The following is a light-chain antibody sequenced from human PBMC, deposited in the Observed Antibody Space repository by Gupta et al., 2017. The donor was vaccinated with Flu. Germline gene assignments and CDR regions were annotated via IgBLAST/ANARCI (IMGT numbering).Light chain of an antibody. V-gene: IGKV1-9*01. CDR1: QGISTY. Sequence: DIQLTQSPSFLSASVGDRVTITCRASQGISTYLAWYQQKPGKAPRLLIYAASTLQSGVTSRFSGSGYGTEFTLTISSRQPEDFATYYCQRLNSYPQGLTFGGGTKVEIK. CDR3: QRLNSYPQGLT. J-gene: IGKJ4*01. CDR2: AAS.